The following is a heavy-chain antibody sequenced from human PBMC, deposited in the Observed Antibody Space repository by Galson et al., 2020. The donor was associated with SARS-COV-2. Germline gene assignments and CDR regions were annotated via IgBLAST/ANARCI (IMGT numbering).Heavy chain of an antibody. CDR1: RGISNSHA. CDR3: ARGNFWGDTNLHFDD. J-gene: IGHJ4*02. D-gene: IGHD4-4*01. Sequence: SVKVSCKASRGISNSHAISWVRQAPGQGLEWVGRIIPIYSRTSYAQKFQGRVTITADKSTSTAYMELSNLKLEDTAMYYCARGNFWGDTNLHFDDWGQGTLVTVSS. CDR2: IIPIYSRT. V-gene: IGHV1-69*04.